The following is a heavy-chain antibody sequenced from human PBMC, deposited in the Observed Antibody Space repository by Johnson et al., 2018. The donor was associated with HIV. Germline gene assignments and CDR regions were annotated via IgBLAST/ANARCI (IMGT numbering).Heavy chain of an antibody. CDR2: ISYDGSNK. J-gene: IGHJ3*02. Sequence: VQLLESGGGLIQPGGSLRLSCAASGFTFSSYAMHWVRQAPGKGLEWVAVISYDGSNKYYADSVKGRFTISRDNSKNTLYLQMNSLRAEDTAVYYCVRGGYSGYDSGAFDIWGQGTMVTVSS. CDR1: GFTFSSYA. D-gene: IGHD5-12*01. V-gene: IGHV3-30-3*01. CDR3: VRGGYSGYDSGAFDI.